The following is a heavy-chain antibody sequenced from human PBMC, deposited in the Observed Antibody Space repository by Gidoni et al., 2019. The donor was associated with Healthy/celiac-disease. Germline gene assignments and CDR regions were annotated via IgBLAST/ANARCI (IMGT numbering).Heavy chain of an antibody. CDR3: TNYYDSSGYYL. V-gene: IGHV3-49*05. CDR1: GFTFGDYA. J-gene: IGHJ4*02. D-gene: IGHD3-22*01. Sequence: VQLVESGGGLVKPGRSLRLSCTASGFTFGDYAMSWFRQAPGKVLEWVGFIRSKAYGGTTEYAASVKGRFTISRDDSKSIAYLQMNSLKTEDTAVYYCTNYYDSSGYYLWGQGTLVTVSS. CDR2: IRSKAYGGTT.